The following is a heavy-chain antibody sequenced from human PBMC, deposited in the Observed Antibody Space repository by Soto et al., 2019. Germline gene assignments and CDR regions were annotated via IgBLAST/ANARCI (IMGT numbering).Heavy chain of an antibody. Sequence: GGSLRLSCAASGFTFSDYTMNWVRQAPGKGLEWVSSISSSSSYIYYADSVKGRFSISRDNTKNLLYLQMNSLRAEDTAVYYCARSGDNYNRLDYWGQGTPVTVSS. CDR2: ISSSSSYI. D-gene: IGHD1-1*01. CDR3: ARSGDNYNRLDY. J-gene: IGHJ4*02. CDR1: GFTFSDYT. V-gene: IGHV3-21*01.